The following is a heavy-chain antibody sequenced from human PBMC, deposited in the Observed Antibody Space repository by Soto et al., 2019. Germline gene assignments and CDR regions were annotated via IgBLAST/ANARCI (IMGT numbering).Heavy chain of an antibody. J-gene: IGHJ4*02. CDR1: GFTFSSYG. V-gene: IGHV3-30*03. Sequence: PGGSLRLSCAASGFTFSSYGMHWVRQAPGKGLEWVAVISYDGSNKYYADSVKGRFTISRDNSKNTLYLQMNSLRAEDTAVYYCAPGPITLFDYWGQGTLVTVSS. CDR3: APGPITLFDY. D-gene: IGHD3-10*01. CDR2: ISYDGSNK.